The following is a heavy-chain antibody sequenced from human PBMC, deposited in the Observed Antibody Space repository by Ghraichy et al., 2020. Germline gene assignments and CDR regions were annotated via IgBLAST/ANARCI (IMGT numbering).Heavy chain of an antibody. CDR3: ARVERGNDFWSGYEYYMAA. CDR1: GFTFDDHG. J-gene: IGHJ6*03. V-gene: IGHV3-20*01. Sequence: GGSLRLSCAASGFTFDDHGMSWVRQVPGKGLEWISGVSWNGASTGYANSVKGRFTITRDNVKKFVYLEMNNLRVDDTALYHCARVERGNDFWSGYEYYMAAWGKGTTVTVSS. D-gene: IGHD3-3*01. CDR2: VSWNGAST.